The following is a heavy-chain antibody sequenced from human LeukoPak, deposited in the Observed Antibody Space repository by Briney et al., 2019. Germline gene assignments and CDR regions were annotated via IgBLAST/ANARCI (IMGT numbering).Heavy chain of an antibody. CDR2: IYHSGST. Sequence: SETLSLTCTVSGGSISSGGYSWSWIRQPPGKGLEWIGYIYHSGSTYYNPSLKSRVTISVDRSKNQFSLKLSSVTAADTAVYYCARSTASDAFDIWGQGTMVTVSS. CDR1: GGSISSGGYS. D-gene: IGHD2-2*01. CDR3: ARSTASDAFDI. J-gene: IGHJ3*02. V-gene: IGHV4-30-2*01.